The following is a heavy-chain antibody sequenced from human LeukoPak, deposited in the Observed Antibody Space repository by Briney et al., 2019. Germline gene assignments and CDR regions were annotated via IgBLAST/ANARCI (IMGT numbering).Heavy chain of an antibody. J-gene: IGHJ4*02. D-gene: IGHD5-18*01. CDR1: GFMFSTYG. Sequence: PGRSLRLSCAASGFMFSTYGMHWVRQAPGKGLEWVAVMSYDEKNESYADSVKGRFTISRDNPKNTLYLQMNSLRPEDTAVYYCARGGVQLWFLPFDYWGQGTLVTVSS. CDR2: MSYDEKNE. V-gene: IGHV3-30*03. CDR3: ARGGVQLWFLPFDY.